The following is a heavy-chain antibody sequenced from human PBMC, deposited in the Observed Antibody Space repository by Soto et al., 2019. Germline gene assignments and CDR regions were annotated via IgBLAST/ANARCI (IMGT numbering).Heavy chain of an antibody. CDR2: ISSSSSYI. CDR3: ARDVSTGYSSGWYAYYWFDP. J-gene: IGHJ5*02. V-gene: IGHV3-21*01. D-gene: IGHD6-19*01. CDR1: GFTFSSYS. Sequence: KTGGSLRLSCAASGFTFSSYSMNWVRQAPGKGLEWVSSISSSSSYIYYADSVKGRFTISRDNAKNSLYLQMNSLRAEDTVVYYCARDVSTGYSSGWYAYYWFDPWGQGTLVTVSS.